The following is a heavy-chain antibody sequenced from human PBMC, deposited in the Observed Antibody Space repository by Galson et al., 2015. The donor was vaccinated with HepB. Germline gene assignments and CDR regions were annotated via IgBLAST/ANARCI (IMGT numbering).Heavy chain of an antibody. Sequence: SVKVSCKASGYTFTSYYIHWVRQAPGQGLEWMGVVNPSGGNTNYAQRFQGRVTMTRDTSTSTVHMVLSSLTSDDTAVYYCARDRGDFSAYYDYWAQGTLVTVSS. V-gene: IGHV1-46*01. CDR1: GYTFTSYY. CDR2: VNPSGGNT. J-gene: IGHJ4*02. CDR3: ARDRGDFSAYYDY. D-gene: IGHD4-17*01.